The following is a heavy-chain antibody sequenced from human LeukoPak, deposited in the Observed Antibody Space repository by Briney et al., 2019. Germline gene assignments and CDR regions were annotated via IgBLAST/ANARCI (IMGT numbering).Heavy chain of an antibody. CDR1: GGTFSSYD. J-gene: IGHJ4*02. V-gene: IGHV1-69*13. Sequence: GASVKVSCKASGGTFSSYDFSWVRQAPGQGLEWMGGITPMFGTSKHAQKFQGRVTITAVESLRTVYMELSSLRSEDTAVYYCARGWFADTTVVTPYNYWGQGTLVTVSS. CDR2: ITPMFGTS. D-gene: IGHD4-23*01. CDR3: ARGWFADTTVVTPYNY.